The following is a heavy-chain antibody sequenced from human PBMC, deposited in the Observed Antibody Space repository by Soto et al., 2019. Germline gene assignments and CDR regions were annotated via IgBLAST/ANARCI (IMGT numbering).Heavy chain of an antibody. CDR1: GGSFSDCS. V-gene: IGHV4-34*01. CDR3: ARGSHKLHSYDSSGFYHYVDY. D-gene: IGHD3-22*01. J-gene: IGHJ4*02. Sequence: SETLSLTCAVYGGSFSDCSWTWIRQPPGKGLEWIGEINDSGSTNYTPSLERRVTISRDTSKSRFSLKLSSVTAADTAVYYCARGSHKLHSYDSSGFYHYVDYWGQGSLVTVSS. CDR2: INDSGST.